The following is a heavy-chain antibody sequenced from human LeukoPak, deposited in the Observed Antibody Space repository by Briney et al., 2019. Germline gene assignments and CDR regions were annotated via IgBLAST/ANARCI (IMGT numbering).Heavy chain of an antibody. V-gene: IGHV3-21*01. CDR3: AREGYYYYYMDV. CDR1: GFTFSSYS. J-gene: IGHJ6*03. CDR2: ISSSSYI. Sequence: GGSLRLSCAASGFTFSSYSMNWVRQAPGKGLEWVSSISSSSYIYYADSVEGRFTISRDNAKNSLYLQMNSLRAEDTAVYYCAREGYYYYYMDVWGKGTTVTVSS.